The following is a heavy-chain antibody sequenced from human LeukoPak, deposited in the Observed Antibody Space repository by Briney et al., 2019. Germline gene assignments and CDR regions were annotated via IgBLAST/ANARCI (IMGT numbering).Heavy chain of an antibody. CDR3: AREYDFWSGYSCDY. CDR1: GFTFSSYG. D-gene: IGHD3-3*01. Sequence: PGGSLRLSCAASGFTFSSYGMHWVRQAPGKGLEWVAVISYDGSNKYYADSVKGRFTISRDISKNTLYLQMNSLRAEDTAVYYCAREYDFWSGYSCDYWGQGTLVTVSS. V-gene: IGHV3-30*03. CDR2: ISYDGSNK. J-gene: IGHJ4*02.